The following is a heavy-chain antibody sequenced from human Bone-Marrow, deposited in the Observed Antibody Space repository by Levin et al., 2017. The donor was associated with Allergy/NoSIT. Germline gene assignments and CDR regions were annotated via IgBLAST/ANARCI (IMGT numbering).Heavy chain of an antibody. D-gene: IGHD1-26*01. V-gene: IGHV1-69*06. CDR1: GGTFSTYT. J-gene: IGHJ3*02. CDR2: ISPIFGTA. Sequence: KISCKASGGTFSTYTITWVRQAPGQGLEWMGEISPIFGTANYAQKFQGRVTISADRSTSTAYMELTSLRYDDTAFYYCAREGFKVGTAIDIWGQGTMVIVSS. CDR3: AREGFKVGTAIDI.